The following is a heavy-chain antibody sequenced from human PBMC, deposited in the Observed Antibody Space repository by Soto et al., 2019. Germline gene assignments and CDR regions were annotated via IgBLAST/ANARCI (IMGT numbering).Heavy chain of an antibody. Sequence: GGSLRLSCAASGFTFSSYGMHWVRQAPGKGLEWVAVISYDGSNKYYADSVKGRFTISRDNSKNTLYLQMNSLRAEDTAVYYCAKDRVKVHSSGWPVDYWGQGTLVTVSS. V-gene: IGHV3-30*18. D-gene: IGHD6-19*01. CDR1: GFTFSSYG. CDR2: ISYDGSNK. J-gene: IGHJ4*02. CDR3: AKDRVKVHSSGWPVDY.